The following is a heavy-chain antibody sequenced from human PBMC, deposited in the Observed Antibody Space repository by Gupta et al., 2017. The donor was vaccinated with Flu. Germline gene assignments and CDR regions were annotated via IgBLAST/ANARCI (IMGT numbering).Heavy chain of an antibody. D-gene: IGHD3-16*01. CDR1: GFSLSASGVG. V-gene: IGHV2-5*02. CDR2: VYWGNDE. Sequence: QITLKESAPTLVKPTQTLTLTCTFSGFSLSASGVGVGWIRPPPGKALEWLAFVYWGNDEHYSPALKNRLTMTKDTSRNQVVFTVTNMNPADTATYYCVHRHGYDGRGKDYFDYWGQGILVTVSS. CDR3: VHRHGYDGRGKDYFDY. J-gene: IGHJ4*02.